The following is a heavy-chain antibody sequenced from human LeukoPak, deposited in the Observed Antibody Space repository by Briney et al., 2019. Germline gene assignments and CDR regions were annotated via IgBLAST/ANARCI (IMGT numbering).Heavy chain of an antibody. D-gene: IGHD6-19*01. Sequence: GGSLRLSCAACGFTFRSYAMHWVRQAPGKGLEWEAAISYDGSSKKYADSVKGRFTVSRDNSKNTLYLQMNSLRAEDTAVYYCARGVRIAVAGNIDYWGQSTLVTVSS. V-gene: IGHV3-30*04. CDR2: ISYDGSSK. CDR1: GFTFRSYA. CDR3: ARGVRIAVAGNIDY. J-gene: IGHJ4*02.